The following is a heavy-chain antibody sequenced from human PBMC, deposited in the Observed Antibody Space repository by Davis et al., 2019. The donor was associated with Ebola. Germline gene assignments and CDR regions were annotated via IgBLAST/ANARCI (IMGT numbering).Heavy chain of an antibody. CDR2: IYHSGST. J-gene: IGHJ4*02. D-gene: IGHD1-1*01. CDR1: GYSISSDYY. V-gene: IGHV4-38-2*02. Sequence: MPSETLSLTCSVSGYSISSDYYWGWIRQPPGKGLEWIGSIYHSGSTYYNPSLKSRVTISVDTSKNQFSLKLSSVTAEDTAVYYCARAQFPTTSDHWGQGTLVTVSS. CDR3: ARAQFPTTSDH.